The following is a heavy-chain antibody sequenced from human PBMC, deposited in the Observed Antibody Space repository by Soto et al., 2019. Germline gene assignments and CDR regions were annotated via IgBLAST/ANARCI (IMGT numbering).Heavy chain of an antibody. CDR1: GGTFSSYA. CDR2: IIPIFGTA. J-gene: IGHJ6*02. V-gene: IGHV1-69*06. CDR3: ARGGYSGYECPHPSYYYYYGMDV. D-gene: IGHD5-12*01. Sequence: PVKVSCKASGGTFSSYAISWVRQAPGHGLEWMGGIIPIFGTANYAQKFQGRVTITPDKSTSTAYMELSSLRSEDAAVYYCARGGYSGYECPHPSYYYYYGMDVWGQRTTVIVS.